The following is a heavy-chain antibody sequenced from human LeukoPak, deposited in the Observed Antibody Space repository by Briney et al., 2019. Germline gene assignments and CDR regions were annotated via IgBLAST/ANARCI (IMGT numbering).Heavy chain of an antibody. Sequence: SETLSLTCAVYGGSFSGYYWSWIRQPPGKGLEWIGYIYYSGSTNYNPSLKSRVTISVDTSKNQFSLKLSSVTAADTAVYYCARDKNDFSGYYMDVWGKGTTVTVSS. V-gene: IGHV4-59*01. J-gene: IGHJ6*03. CDR1: GGSFSGYY. D-gene: IGHD3-3*01. CDR3: ARDKNDFSGYYMDV. CDR2: IYYSGST.